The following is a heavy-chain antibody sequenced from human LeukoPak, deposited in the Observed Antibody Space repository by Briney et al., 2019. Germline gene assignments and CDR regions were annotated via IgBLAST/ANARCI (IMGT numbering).Heavy chain of an antibody. D-gene: IGHD6-19*01. CDR1: GVSISSYY. CDR2: ISYSGST. J-gene: IGHJ4*02. Sequence: SETLSLTCTVSGVSISSYYWSWIRQPPGKGLEWIGYISYSGSTNYNPSLKSRVTISVDTSKNQFSLKLCSVTAADTAVYYCARRSDSGWFFDFWGQGTLVTVSS. CDR3: ARRSDSGWFFDF. V-gene: IGHV4-59*08.